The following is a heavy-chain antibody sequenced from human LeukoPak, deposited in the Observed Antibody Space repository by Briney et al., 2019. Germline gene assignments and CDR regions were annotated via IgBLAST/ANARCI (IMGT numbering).Heavy chain of an antibody. D-gene: IGHD2-15*01. CDR3: VRDVSLGFCSGGACSAHFDY. Sequence: GRSLRLSCAASGFTFDDYAMHWVRQAPGKGLEWVSGISWNSGSTVYVDSVKGRYTISRDNARNSLYLQMYSLRPEDMALYHCVRDVSLGFCSGGACSAHFDYWGQGTLVIVSS. J-gene: IGHJ4*02. CDR1: GFTFDDYA. V-gene: IGHV3-9*03. CDR2: ISWNSGST.